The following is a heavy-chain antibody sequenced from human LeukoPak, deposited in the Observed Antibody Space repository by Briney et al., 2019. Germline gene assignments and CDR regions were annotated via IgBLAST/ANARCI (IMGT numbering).Heavy chain of an antibody. V-gene: IGHV3-48*02. J-gene: IGHJ4*02. CDR2: ISTGSSTI. Sequence: GGSLRLSCAASGFTFSTYSMNWVRQAPEKGLEWVSFISTGSSTIYYADSVKGRFTISRDNAKNSLYLQMNSLRDEDTAVYYCARVAEIQLWLRSAFDYWGQGTLVTVSS. CDR1: GFTFSTYS. CDR3: ARVAEIQLWLRSAFDY. D-gene: IGHD5-18*01.